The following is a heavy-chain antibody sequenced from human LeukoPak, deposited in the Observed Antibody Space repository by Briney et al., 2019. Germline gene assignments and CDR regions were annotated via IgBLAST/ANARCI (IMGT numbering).Heavy chain of an antibody. CDR1: GFTFSGYA. Sequence: GGSLRLSCAASGFTFSGYAMSWVRQAPGKGLEWVSAISGSGGSTYYADSVKGRFTISRDNSKNTLYLQMNSLRAEDTAVYYCAKDRSRRYSSGWYFDLWGRGTLVTVSS. J-gene: IGHJ2*01. CDR3: AKDRSRRYSSGWYFDL. D-gene: IGHD6-19*01. V-gene: IGHV3-23*01. CDR2: ISGSGGST.